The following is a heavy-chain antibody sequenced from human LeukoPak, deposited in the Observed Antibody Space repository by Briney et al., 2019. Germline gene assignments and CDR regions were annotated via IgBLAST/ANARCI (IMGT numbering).Heavy chain of an antibody. D-gene: IGHD2-2*01. CDR1: GGTFSSYA. J-gene: IGHJ5*02. CDR3: ARALTLVVPAATNWFDP. CDR2: IIPIFGTA. Sequence: ASVKVSCKASGGTFSSYAISWVRQAPGQGLEWMGGIIPIFGTANYAQKFQGRVTITTDESTSTAYMELSSLRSEDTAVYYCARALTLVVPAATNWFDPWGQGTLVTVSS. V-gene: IGHV1-69*05.